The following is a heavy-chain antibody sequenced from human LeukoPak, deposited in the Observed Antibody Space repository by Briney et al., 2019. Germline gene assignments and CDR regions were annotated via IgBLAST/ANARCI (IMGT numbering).Heavy chain of an antibody. CDR2: ISYDGSNK. J-gene: IGHJ4*02. Sequence: GRSLRLSCAASGFTFSSYCMHWVRQAPGKGLEWVAVISYDGSNKYYADSVKGRFTISRDNSKNTLYLQMNSLRAEDTAVYYCAKDLGGSGFHYWGQGTLVTVSS. D-gene: IGHD6-19*01. CDR1: GFTFSSYC. V-gene: IGHV3-30*18. CDR3: AKDLGGSGFHY.